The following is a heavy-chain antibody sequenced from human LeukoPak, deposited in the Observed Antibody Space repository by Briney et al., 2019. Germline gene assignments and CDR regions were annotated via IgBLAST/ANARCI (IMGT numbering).Heavy chain of an antibody. D-gene: IGHD4-23*01. Sequence: GGSLRLSCAASRFTFSNYWMTWVRQAPGKGLEWVAHMNQDGSEKYYVDSVKGRFTISRDNAKSSLYLQMNSLRAEDTAVYYCARGHVRVVTNYYCGLDVWGQGTTVTVSS. CDR1: RFTFSNYW. CDR3: ARGHVRVVTNYYCGLDV. J-gene: IGHJ6*02. CDR2: MNQDGSEK. V-gene: IGHV3-7*01.